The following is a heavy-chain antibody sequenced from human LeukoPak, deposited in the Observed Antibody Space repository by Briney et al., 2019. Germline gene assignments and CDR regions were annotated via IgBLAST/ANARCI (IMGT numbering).Heavy chain of an antibody. V-gene: IGHV3-13*05. Sequence: GGSLRRSCAVAGCIFGDYDMVWVRQIIGKSLEWVSTLIPAGDPFYPGSVRGRLTISRDDVKNSLYLQMNNLGAGDTSVYCCARGRGSHFQYWGQGTLVTVSS. D-gene: IGHD1-26*01. CDR2: LIPAGDP. CDR3: ARGRGSHFQY. CDR1: GCIFGDYD. J-gene: IGHJ4*02.